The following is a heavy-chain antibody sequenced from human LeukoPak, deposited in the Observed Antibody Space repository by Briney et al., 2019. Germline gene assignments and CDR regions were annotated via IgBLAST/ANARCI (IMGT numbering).Heavy chain of an antibody. Sequence: KPGGSLRLSCAASGFTFSSYSMNWVRQAPGKGLEWVSSISSSSSYIYYADSVKGRFTISRDNADNSLYLQINSLRAEDTAVYYCAREDIVASYFDYWGQGTLVTVSS. CDR3: AREDIVASYFDY. D-gene: IGHD5-12*01. J-gene: IGHJ4*02. CDR1: GFTFSSYS. V-gene: IGHV3-21*01. CDR2: ISSSSSYI.